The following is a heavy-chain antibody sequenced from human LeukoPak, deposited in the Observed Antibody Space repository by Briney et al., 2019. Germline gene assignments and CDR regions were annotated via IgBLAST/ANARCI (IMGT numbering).Heavy chain of an antibody. CDR1: GGSISSYY. CDR3: ARAQQLVHWFDP. V-gene: IGHV4-59*08. J-gene: IGHJ5*02. CDR2: IYYSGST. Sequence: PSETLSLTCTVSGGSISSYYWNWIRQPPGKGLEWIGYIYYSGSTNYNPSLKSRVTISVDTSKNQFSLKLSSVTAADTAVYYCARAQQLVHWFDPWGQGTLVTVSS. D-gene: IGHD6-13*01.